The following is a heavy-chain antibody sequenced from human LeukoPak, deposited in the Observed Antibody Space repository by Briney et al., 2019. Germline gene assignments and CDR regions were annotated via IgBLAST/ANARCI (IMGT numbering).Heavy chain of an antibody. CDR3: ARRGRALDY. CDR2: IYYSGST. J-gene: IGHJ4*02. CDR1: GGSISSSSYY. V-gene: IGHV4-39*01. Sequence: PSETLSLTCTVSGGSISSSSYYWGWIRQPPGKGLEWIGSIYYSGSTYYNPSLKSRVTISVDTSKNQFSLKLSSVTAADTAVYYCARRGRALDYWGQGTLVTVSS.